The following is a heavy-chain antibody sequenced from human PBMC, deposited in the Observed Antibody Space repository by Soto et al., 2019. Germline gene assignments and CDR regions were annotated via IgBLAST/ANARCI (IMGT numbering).Heavy chain of an antibody. CDR1: GFTFISYA. Sequence: QVQLVESGGGVVQPGRSLRLSCAASGFTFISYAMHWVRQAPGKGLEWVAVISFDGSTEYYADSVKGRFTISRDNSKNTVYLQMNSRRSEDTAVYYFARSRHGSGSYTHFYYGLDVWGQGTTVTVSS. D-gene: IGHD3-10*01. J-gene: IGHJ6*02. V-gene: IGHV3-30-3*01. CDR3: ARSRHGSGSYTHFYYGLDV. CDR2: ISFDGSTE.